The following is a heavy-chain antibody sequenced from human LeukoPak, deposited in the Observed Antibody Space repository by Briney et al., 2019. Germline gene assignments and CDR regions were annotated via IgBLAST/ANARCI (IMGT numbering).Heavy chain of an antibody. V-gene: IGHV4-39*01. Sequence: PSETLSLTCTVSGGSISSSSYYWGWIRQPPGKGLEWIGSIYYSGSTYYNPSLKSRVTISVDTSKNQFSLKLSSVTAADTAVYYCARPARGYSGYSLLDYWGQGTLVTVSS. J-gene: IGHJ4*02. CDR2: IYYSGST. D-gene: IGHD5-12*01. CDR1: GGSISSSSYY. CDR3: ARPARGYSGYSLLDY.